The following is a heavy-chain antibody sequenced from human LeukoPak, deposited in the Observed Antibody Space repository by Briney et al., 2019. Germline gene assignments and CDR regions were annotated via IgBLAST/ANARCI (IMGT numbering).Heavy chain of an antibody. Sequence: PSETLSLTCTVSGGSISSSSYYWGWIRQPPGKGLTWIGSIYYSGSTYYNPSLKSRVTISVDTSKSQFSLKLSSVTAADTAVYYCASTKRSYDFWSGEGGYYFDYCGQGTLVTVSS. J-gene: IGHJ4*02. CDR3: ASTKRSYDFWSGEGGYYFDY. V-gene: IGHV4-39*01. CDR2: IYYSGST. D-gene: IGHD3-3*01. CDR1: GGSISSSSYY.